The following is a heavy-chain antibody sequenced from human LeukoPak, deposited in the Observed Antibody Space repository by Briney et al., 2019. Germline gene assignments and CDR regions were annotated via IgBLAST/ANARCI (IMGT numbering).Heavy chain of an antibody. J-gene: IGHJ4*02. CDR2: ISAYNGNT. CDR1: GYTFTSYG. D-gene: IGHD3-22*01. CDR3: ARDTNYYDRSGYPDY. Sequence: ASVKVSCKASGYTFTSYGISWVRQAPGQGLEWMGWISAYNGNTNYAQKLQGRVTMTTDTSTSTAFMELRSLRSDDTAVYYCARDTNYYDRSGYPDYWGQGTLVTVSP. V-gene: IGHV1-18*01.